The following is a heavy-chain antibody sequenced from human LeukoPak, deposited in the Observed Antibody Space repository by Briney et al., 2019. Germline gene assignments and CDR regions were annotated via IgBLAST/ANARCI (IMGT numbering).Heavy chain of an antibody. CDR2: IRYDGSDK. CDR3: AKTVATIGFGHYLDY. CDR1: RFTFSNYG. D-gene: IGHD5-12*01. Sequence: GGSLRLSCAASRFTFSNYGMHWVRQTPGKGLEWVAFIRYDGSDKYYADSVKGRFTISRDNSKNMLYLQMNSLRAEDTAVYYCAKTVATIGFGHYLDYWGQGTLVTVSS. V-gene: IGHV3-30*02. J-gene: IGHJ4*02.